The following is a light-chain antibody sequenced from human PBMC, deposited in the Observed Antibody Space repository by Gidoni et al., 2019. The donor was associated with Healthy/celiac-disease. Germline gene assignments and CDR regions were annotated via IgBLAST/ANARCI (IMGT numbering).Light chain of an antibody. Sequence: EIVMTQSPAILSVSPGERATLSCRASQSVSSNLAWYQQKPGQAPRLLIYGASTRATGIPARFSGSGSGTEFTLTISSLQSEDFAVYYCQQYNNWPLTFGPXTKVDIK. V-gene: IGKV3-15*01. CDR2: GAS. CDR1: QSVSSN. CDR3: QQYNNWPLT. J-gene: IGKJ3*01.